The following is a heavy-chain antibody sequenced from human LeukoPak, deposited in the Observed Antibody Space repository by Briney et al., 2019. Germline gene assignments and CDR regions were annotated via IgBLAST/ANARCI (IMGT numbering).Heavy chain of an antibody. D-gene: IGHD4-17*01. J-gene: IGHJ4*02. CDR1: GYTLTELS. CDR3: VRSDGGRDLRDLEDF. Sequence: GASVKVSCKVSGYTLTELSMHWVRQAPGKGLEWMGGFDPEDGETIYAQKFQGRVTMTEDTSTDTAYMELRSLRSDDTAVYYCVRSDGGRDLRDLEDFWGQGTLVTVSS. V-gene: IGHV1-24*01. CDR2: FDPEDGET.